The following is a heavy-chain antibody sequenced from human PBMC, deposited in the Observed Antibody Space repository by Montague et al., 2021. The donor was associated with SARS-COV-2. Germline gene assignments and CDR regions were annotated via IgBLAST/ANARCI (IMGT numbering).Heavy chain of an antibody. D-gene: IGHD3-10*01. V-gene: IGHV3-21*01. CDR2: ISGSSSYI. CDR3: ARDPLDYGLWSSGSYYNAYYYYYGMDV. Sequence: SLRLSCAASGFTFSSYNMNWVRQAPGKGLEWVSSISGSSSYIYYADSVKGRFTISRDNAKNSLYLQMNSLRAEDTAVYYCARDPLDYGLWSSGSYYNAYYYYYGMDVWGQGTTVTVSS. J-gene: IGHJ6*02. CDR1: GFTFSSYN.